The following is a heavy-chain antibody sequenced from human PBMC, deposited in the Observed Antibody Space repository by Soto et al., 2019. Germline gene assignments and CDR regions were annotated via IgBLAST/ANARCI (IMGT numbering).Heavy chain of an antibody. D-gene: IGHD3-3*01. V-gene: IGHV1-18*01. CDR1: GYTFTSYG. Sequence: RASVKVSCKASGYTFTSYGISWVRQAPGQGLEWMGWISAYNGNTNYAQKLQGRVTMTTDTSTSTAYMELRSLRSDDTAVYYCARARDFWSGYWSEYYFDYWGQGTLVTVSS. CDR3: ARARDFWSGYWSEYYFDY. J-gene: IGHJ4*02. CDR2: ISAYNGNT.